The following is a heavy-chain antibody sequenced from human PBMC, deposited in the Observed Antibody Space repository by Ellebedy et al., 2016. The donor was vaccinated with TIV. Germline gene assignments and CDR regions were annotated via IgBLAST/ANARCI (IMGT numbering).Heavy chain of an antibody. J-gene: IGHJ4*02. D-gene: IGHD3-10*01. V-gene: IGHV3-30-3*01. CDR1: GFTFSSYA. CDR3: AKDITMVRGVIWTNYFDY. CDR2: ISYDGSNK. Sequence: GGSLRLSXAASGFTFSSYAMHWVRQAPGKGLEWVAVISYDGSNKYYADSVKGRFTISRDNSKNTLYLQMNSLRAEDTAVYYCAKDITMVRGVIWTNYFDYWGQGTLVTVSS.